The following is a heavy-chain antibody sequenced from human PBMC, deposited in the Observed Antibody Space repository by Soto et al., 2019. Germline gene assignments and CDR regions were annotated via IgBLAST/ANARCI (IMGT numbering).Heavy chain of an antibody. Sequence: NPSETLSLTCTVSGGSISSSSYYWGWIRQPPGKGLEWIGSIYYSGSTYYSPSLKSRVTMSVDASKNQFSLKLSSVTAADTAVYYCARHYLTTVNNWFDPWGQGTLVTVSS. V-gene: IGHV4-39*01. D-gene: IGHD4-4*01. CDR3: ARHYLTTVNNWFDP. CDR1: GGSISSSSYY. J-gene: IGHJ5*02. CDR2: IYYSGST.